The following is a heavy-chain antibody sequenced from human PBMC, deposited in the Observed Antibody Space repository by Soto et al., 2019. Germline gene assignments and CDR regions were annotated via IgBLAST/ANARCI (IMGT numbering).Heavy chain of an antibody. J-gene: IGHJ4*02. D-gene: IGHD7-27*01. CDR3: ARQRSGTGVDEFDY. V-gene: IGHV5-51*01. Sequence: GESLKISCKRSGYSFTSYWIGWVRQMPGKGLEWMGIIYPGDSDTRYSPSFQGQVTISADKSISTAYLKWSSLKASDTAMYYCARQRSGTGVDEFDYWSRGTLVTVSS. CDR1: GYSFTSYW. CDR2: IYPGDSDT.